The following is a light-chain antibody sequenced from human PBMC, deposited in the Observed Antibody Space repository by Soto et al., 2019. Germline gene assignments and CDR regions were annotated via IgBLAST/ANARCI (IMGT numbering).Light chain of an antibody. CDR2: GAS. CDR1: QTVGNNY. V-gene: IGKV3-20*01. CDR3: QQYASSPLT. J-gene: IGKJ4*01. Sequence: EIVLTQSPGTLSLSPGERATLSCRASQTVGNNYVAWYQQIRGQTPRLLIYGASNRATGIPDRISGSGSGTDFTLTISRLEPEYFAVYYCQQYASSPLTCGGGTKVEIK.